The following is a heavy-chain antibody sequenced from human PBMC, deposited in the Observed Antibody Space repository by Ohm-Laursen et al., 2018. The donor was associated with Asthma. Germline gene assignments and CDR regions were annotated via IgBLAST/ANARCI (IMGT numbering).Heavy chain of an antibody. CDR1: GFTFSDYY. D-gene: IGHD2-21*01. CDR3: ARDRGYCGGDCYYYYYYYGMDV. Sequence: GSLRLSCTATGFTFSDYYMSWIRQAPGKGLEWVSYISSSGSTIYYADSVKGRFTISRDNAKNSLYLQMNSLRAEDTAVYYCARDRGYCGGDCYYYYYYYGMDVWGQGTTVTVSS. J-gene: IGHJ6*02. CDR2: ISSSGSTI. V-gene: IGHV3-11*01.